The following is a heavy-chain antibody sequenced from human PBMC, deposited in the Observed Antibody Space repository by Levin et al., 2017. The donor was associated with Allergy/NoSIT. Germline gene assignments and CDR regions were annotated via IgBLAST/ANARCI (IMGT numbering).Heavy chain of an antibody. CDR1: GFSLSTSGVG. D-gene: IGHD6-13*01. J-gene: IGHJ4*02. Sequence: SGPTLVKPTQTLTLTCTFSGFSLSTSGVGVGWIRQPPGKALDWLALIYWDDDKRYSPSLKSRLTITKDTSKNQVVLTMTNMDPVDTATYYCAHSFGEYSSSWIDYWGQGTLVTVSS. CDR2: IYWDDDK. CDR3: AHSFGEYSSSWIDY. V-gene: IGHV2-5*02.